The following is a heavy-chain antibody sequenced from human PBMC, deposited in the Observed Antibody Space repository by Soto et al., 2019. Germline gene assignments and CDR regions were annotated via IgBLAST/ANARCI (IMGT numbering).Heavy chain of an antibody. CDR1: GGTFSSYA. D-gene: IGHD2-2*01. CDR2: IIPISGTA. V-gene: IGHV1-69*01. CDR3: ARSQGSSTSLEIYYYYYYGMDV. J-gene: IGHJ6*02. Sequence: QVQLVQSGAEVKKPGSSVKVSCKASGGTFSSYAISWVRQAPGQGLEWMGGIIPISGTANYAQKFQGRATITADESTSTAYVELSSLRSEDTAVYYCARSQGSSTSLEIYYYYYYGMDVWGQGTTVTVSS.